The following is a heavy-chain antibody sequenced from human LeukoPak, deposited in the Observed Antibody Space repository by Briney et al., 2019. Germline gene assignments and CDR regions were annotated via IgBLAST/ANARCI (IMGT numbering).Heavy chain of an antibody. D-gene: IGHD2-8*02. J-gene: IGHJ3*02. CDR3: AKDRAGVLADAFDI. V-gene: IGHV3-23*01. CDR2: ISGSGYST. Sequence: PGGSLRLSCAASGFTFSSYVMTWVRQAPGKGLEWVSGISGSGYSTYYADSVKGRFTISRDNSKNTLYLQMNSLRVEDTAVYYCAKDRAGVLADAFDIWGQGTMVTVSS. CDR1: GFTFSSYV.